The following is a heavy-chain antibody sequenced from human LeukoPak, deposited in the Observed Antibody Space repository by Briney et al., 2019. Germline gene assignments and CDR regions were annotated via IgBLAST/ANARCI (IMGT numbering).Heavy chain of an antibody. V-gene: IGHV1-69*04. D-gene: IGHD3-10*01. CDR1: GGTFSSYA. Sequence: SVKVSCKASGGTFSSYAISWVRRAPGQGLEWMGRIIPILGIANYAQKFQGRVTITADKSTSTAYMELSSLRSEDTAVYYCASAGSGSYYSYAFDIWGQGTMVTVSS. J-gene: IGHJ3*02. CDR3: ASAGSGSYYSYAFDI. CDR2: IIPILGIA.